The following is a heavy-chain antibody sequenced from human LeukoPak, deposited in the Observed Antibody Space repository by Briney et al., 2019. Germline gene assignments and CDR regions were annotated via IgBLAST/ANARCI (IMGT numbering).Heavy chain of an antibody. V-gene: IGHV1-2*02. CDR3: ARLWTVVAPKWGGTYYFDY. Sequence: ASVKVSCKASGYTFTGYYMHWVRQAPGQGLEWMGWINPNSGGTNYAQKFQGRVTMTRDTSISTAYVEMSRLRSDNAAVYYCARLWTVVAPKWGGTYYFDYWGQGTLVTVSS. D-gene: IGHD2-15*01. J-gene: IGHJ4*02. CDR1: GYTFTGYY. CDR2: INPNSGGT.